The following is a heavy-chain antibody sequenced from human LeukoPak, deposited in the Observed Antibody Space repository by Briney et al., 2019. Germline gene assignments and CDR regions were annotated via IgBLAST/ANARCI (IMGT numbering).Heavy chain of an antibody. Sequence: ASVKVSCKASGYTFTSYGISWVRQAPGQGFEWMGWISAYNGNTNYAQKLQGRVTMTTDTSTSTAYMELRSLRSDDTAVYYCARGIRIAVYYYYGMDVWGQGTTVTVSS. CDR3: ARGIRIAVYYYYGMDV. J-gene: IGHJ6*02. V-gene: IGHV1-18*01. CDR2: ISAYNGNT. D-gene: IGHD6-19*01. CDR1: GYTFTSYG.